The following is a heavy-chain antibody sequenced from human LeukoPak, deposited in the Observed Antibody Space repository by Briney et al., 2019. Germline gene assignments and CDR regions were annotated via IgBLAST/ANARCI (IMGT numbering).Heavy chain of an antibody. CDR1: GYTFTSYG. J-gene: IGHJ6*02. V-gene: IGHV1-18*01. CDR3: ARFDYYYYYGMDV. CDR2: ISAYNGNT. Sequence: GASVKVSCKASGYTFTSYGISWVRQAPGQGLEWMGWISAYNGNTNYAQKLQGRVTMTTDTSTSTAYMELRGLRSDDTAVYHCARFDYYYYYGMDVWGQGTTVTVSS.